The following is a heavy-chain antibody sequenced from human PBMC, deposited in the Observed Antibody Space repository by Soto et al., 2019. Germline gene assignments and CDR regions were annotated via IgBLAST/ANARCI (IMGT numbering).Heavy chain of an antibody. D-gene: IGHD3-3*01. J-gene: IGHJ6*02. CDR2: ISYDGGNK. V-gene: IGHV3-30*18. CDR1: GYTFSSYA. CDR3: AKDLLVFVTSYYGLDV. Sequence: QVQLVESGGGVVQPGRSLRLSCSASGYTFSSYAMHWVRQAPGKGLEWVAVISYDGGNKYYADSLMGRFTISRDNSKTTLYLQMNSLRAEDTAVYYCAKDLLVFVTSYYGLDVWGPGTTVTVSS.